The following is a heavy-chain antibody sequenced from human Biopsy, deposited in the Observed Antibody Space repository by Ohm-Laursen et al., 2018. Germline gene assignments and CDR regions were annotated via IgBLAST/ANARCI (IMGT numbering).Heavy chain of an antibody. CDR1: GDSITTYY. D-gene: IGHD4-23*01. CDR2: ISHTGYT. CDR3: ARGSNEYGGLYFPH. J-gene: IGHJ1*01. V-gene: IGHV4-59*08. Sequence: GTLSLTCTVSGDSITTYYWNWIRQPPGKGLEWIGHISHTGYTSYKSSLKSRVTISLDTSRKHFSLRLTSLAAADTAVYYCARGSNEYGGLYFPHWGQGTLVTVSS.